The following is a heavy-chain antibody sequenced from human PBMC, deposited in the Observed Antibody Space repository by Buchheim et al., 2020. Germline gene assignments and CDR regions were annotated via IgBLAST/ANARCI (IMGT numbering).Heavy chain of an antibody. Sequence: QVQLQESGPGLVKPSETLSLTCTVSGGSVSSGSYYWSWIRQPPGKGLEWIGYIYYSGSTNYNPSLKSRVTISVDTSKNQFSLKLSSVTAADTAVYYCAREAVVVVAARGGGWFDPWGQGTL. D-gene: IGHD2-15*01. CDR1: GGSVSSGSYY. J-gene: IGHJ5*02. CDR2: IYYSGST. CDR3: AREAVVVVAARGGGWFDP. V-gene: IGHV4-61*01.